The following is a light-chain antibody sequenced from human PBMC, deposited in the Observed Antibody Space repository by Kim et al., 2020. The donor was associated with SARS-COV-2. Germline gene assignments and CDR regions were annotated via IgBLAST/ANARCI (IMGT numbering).Light chain of an antibody. CDR1: TSSDGSNY. CDR3: AASDDGVSNWV. J-gene: IGLJ3*02. CDR2: RNK. V-gene: IGLV1-47*01. Sequence: RVTITCSGSTSSDGSNYVYWYRQQQEPANTPLINRNKQRTWAVAVRYCGSRSGTGATVAISVSRSEDEADYYYAASDDGVSNWVFGGGTQLTVL.